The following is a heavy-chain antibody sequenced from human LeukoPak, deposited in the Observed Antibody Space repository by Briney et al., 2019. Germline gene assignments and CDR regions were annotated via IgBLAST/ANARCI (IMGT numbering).Heavy chain of an antibody. D-gene: IGHD3-22*01. V-gene: IGHV3-30*02. Sequence: PGGSLRLSCAASGFTFSSYGMDWVRQAPGKGLEWVAFIRYDGSNKYYADSVKGRFTISRDNSKNTLYLQMNSLRAEDTAVYYCAKDAYYDSSGYYLGLDYWGQGTLVTVSS. CDR2: IRYDGSNK. CDR3: AKDAYYDSSGYYLGLDY. CDR1: GFTFSSYG. J-gene: IGHJ4*02.